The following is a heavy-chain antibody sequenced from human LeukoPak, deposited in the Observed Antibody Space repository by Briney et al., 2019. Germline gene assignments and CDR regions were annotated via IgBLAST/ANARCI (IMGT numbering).Heavy chain of an antibody. CDR3: ARVGSISSGYYYLDY. D-gene: IGHD3-22*01. CDR2: ISYSGST. J-gene: IGHJ4*02. V-gene: IGHV4-59*11. CDR1: GGSISSHY. Sequence: SETLSLTCTVSGGSISSHYWSWIRQPPGKGLEWIGYISYSGSTNYNPSLKSRVTISIDTSRNQFSLRLSSVTAADTAVYYCARVGSISSGYYYLDYWGRGTLVTVSS.